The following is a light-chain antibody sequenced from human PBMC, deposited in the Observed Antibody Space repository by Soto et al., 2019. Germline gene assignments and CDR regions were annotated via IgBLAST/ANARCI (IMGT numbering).Light chain of an antibody. J-gene: IGLJ1*01. CDR3: SSYTSSSTLV. V-gene: IGLV2-14*01. CDR2: EVS. Sequence: QLVLTQPASVSGSPGQSITISCTGTSSDVGGYNFVSWYQQHPGKAPKLMIFEVSHRPSGVSIRFSASKSGNTSSLTISGLHAEDEADYYCSSYTSSSTLVFGTGTKLTVL. CDR1: SSDVGGYNF.